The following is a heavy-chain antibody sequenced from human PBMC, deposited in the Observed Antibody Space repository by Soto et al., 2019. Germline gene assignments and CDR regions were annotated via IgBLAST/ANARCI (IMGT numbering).Heavy chain of an antibody. CDR2: MSGTGGST. V-gene: IGHV3-23*01. J-gene: IGHJ4*02. CDR3: AKAGFSSGWSPSYFDY. D-gene: IGHD6-19*01. CDR1: GFTFSSYA. Sequence: EVLLLESGGGLVQPGRSLRLSCAASGFTFSSYAMNWVRQAPGKGLEWVSAMSGTGGSTYYADSVKGRFTISRDNSKNTLYLQMNSLRVEDTAVFYCAKAGFSSGWSPSYFDYWGQGTLVTVSS.